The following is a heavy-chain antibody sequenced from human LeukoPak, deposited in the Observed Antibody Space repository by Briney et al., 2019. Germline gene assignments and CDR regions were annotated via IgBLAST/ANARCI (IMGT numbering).Heavy chain of an antibody. J-gene: IGHJ4*02. D-gene: IGHD4-17*01. CDR2: ISGSGGST. V-gene: IGHV3-23*01. CDR3: AKVSYGATVTTND. Sequence: GGSLRLSCAASGFTFGTYAMNWVRQAPGKGLEWVSSISGSGGSTYYADSVKGRFTLSRDNSRNTLYLQMNSLRVEGTAVYYCAKVSYGATVTTNDWGQGTLVTVSS. CDR1: GFTFGTYA.